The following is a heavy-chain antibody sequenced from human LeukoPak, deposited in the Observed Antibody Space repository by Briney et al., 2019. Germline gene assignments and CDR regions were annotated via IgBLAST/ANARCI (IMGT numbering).Heavy chain of an antibody. J-gene: IGHJ4*02. Sequence: PGGSLRLSCAASGFTFSSYSMNWVRQAPGRGLEWVSSISSSSSYIYYADSVKGRFTISGDNAKNSLYLQMDSLRAEDTAVYYCARGWASEAFDYWGQGTLVTVSS. CDR2: ISSSSSYI. D-gene: IGHD3-16*01. CDR1: GFTFSSYS. CDR3: ARGWASEAFDY. V-gene: IGHV3-21*01.